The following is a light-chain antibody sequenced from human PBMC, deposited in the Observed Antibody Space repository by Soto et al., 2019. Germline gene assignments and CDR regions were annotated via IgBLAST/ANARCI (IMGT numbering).Light chain of an antibody. V-gene: IGKV3-15*01. CDR1: QSVSGN. Sequence: EIVMTQSPATLSVSPGERATLSCRASQSVSGNLAWYQQRPGQAPRLLIYGASSRATGIPARFSGSGSGTEFTLTISSLQSEDFAVYYCQQYSKWDTFGGGTKVEIK. CDR2: GAS. J-gene: IGKJ4*01. CDR3: QQYSKWDT.